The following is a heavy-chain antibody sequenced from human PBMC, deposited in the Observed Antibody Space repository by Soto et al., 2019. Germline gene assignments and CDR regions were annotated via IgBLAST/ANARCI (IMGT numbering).Heavy chain of an antibody. CDR3: ATSQKGYNWNYFDH. Sequence: PSETLSLTCAVYGGSFSGYYWSWIRQPPGKGLEWIGSVIYSGITSYNPSLKSRVSVSVDTSKNQFSLKVSGVSAADTAVYYCATSQKGYNWNYFDHWGQGALVTVSS. J-gene: IGHJ4*02. CDR2: VIYSGIT. CDR1: GGSFSGYY. D-gene: IGHD1-20*01. V-gene: IGHV4-34*12.